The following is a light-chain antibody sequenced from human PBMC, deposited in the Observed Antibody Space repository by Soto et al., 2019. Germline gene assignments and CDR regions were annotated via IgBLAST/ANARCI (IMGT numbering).Light chain of an antibody. Sequence: ETVMTQSPATLSVSPGERATRSCRASQSVRTKLAWYQQKPGQAPRLLIYGASSRATGIPARFSGSGSGTEFTLTISSLQSEDSGVYYCQQYNNWLWTFGQGTKVDIK. V-gene: IGKV3D-15*01. J-gene: IGKJ1*01. CDR3: QQYNNWLWT. CDR2: GAS. CDR1: QSVRTK.